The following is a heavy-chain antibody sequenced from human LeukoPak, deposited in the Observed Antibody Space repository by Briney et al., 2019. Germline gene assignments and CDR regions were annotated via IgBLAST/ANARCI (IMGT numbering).Heavy chain of an antibody. Sequence: SETLSLTCTVSGGSISSYYWSWIRQPPGKGLEWIGYIYYSGSTNYNPSLKSRVTIPVDTSKNQFSLKLSSVTAADTAIYYCARGAVADSGVRRYYYAMDVWGQGTTVTVSS. V-gene: IGHV4-59*01. D-gene: IGHD6-19*01. CDR2: IYYSGST. CDR1: GGSISSYY. CDR3: ARGAVADSGVRRYYYAMDV. J-gene: IGHJ6*02.